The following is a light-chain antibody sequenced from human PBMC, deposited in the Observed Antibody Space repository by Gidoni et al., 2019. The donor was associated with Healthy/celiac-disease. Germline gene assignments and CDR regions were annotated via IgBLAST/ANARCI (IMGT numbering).Light chain of an antibody. CDR1: NSVSSY. J-gene: IGKJ2*01. Sequence: EIVLTQSPATLSLSPGERATISCRASNSVSSYSAWYQQKPGQAPRLLIYDASNRATGIPARFSGSGSGTDFTLTSSSLEPEDFAVYYCQQRSNWPPTFGQGTKLEIK. V-gene: IGKV3-11*01. CDR3: QQRSNWPPT. CDR2: DAS.